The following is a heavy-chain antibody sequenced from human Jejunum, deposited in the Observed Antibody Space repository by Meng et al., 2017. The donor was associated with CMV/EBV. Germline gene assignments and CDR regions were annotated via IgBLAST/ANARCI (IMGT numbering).Heavy chain of an antibody. D-gene: IGHD4-11*01. Sequence: FSNAWMTWVRQAPGKGLEWVDPIKSKTDGGTTNYAAPVKGRFTISRDDSKNTLYLQTNSLRADDTAVYYCARDRLYTNYVSAFDYWGQGTLVTVSS. CDR1: FSNAW. CDR2: IKSKTDGGTT. V-gene: IGHV3-15*01. CDR3: ARDRLYTNYVSAFDY. J-gene: IGHJ4*02.